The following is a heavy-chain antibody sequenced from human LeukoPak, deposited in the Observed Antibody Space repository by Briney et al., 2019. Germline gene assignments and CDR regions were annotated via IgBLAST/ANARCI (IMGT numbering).Heavy chain of an antibody. CDR2: ISGSGGST. CDR1: GFTFSSYA. D-gene: IGHD4-17*01. J-gene: IGHJ4*02. CDR3: ARVVDHDYGDYYLDY. V-gene: IGHV3-23*01. Sequence: GGSLRLSCAASGFTFSSYAMSWVRQAPGKGLEWVSAISGSGGSTYYADSVKGRLTISRDNSNNTLYLQMNSLRAEDTAVYYCARVVDHDYGDYYLDYWGQGTLVTVSS.